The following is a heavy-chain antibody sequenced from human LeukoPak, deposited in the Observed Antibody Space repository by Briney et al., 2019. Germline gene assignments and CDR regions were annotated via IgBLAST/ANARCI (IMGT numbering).Heavy chain of an antibody. V-gene: IGHV3-21*01. CDR1: GFTFSSYS. CDR3: ARSSPMDWFDP. CDR2: ISSSSSYI. Sequence: GGSLRLSCAASGFTFSSYSMNWVRQAPGKGLEWVSSISSSSSYIYYADSVKGRFTISRDNAKNSLYLQMNSLRAEDTAVYYCARSSPMDWFDPWGQGTLVTVSS. J-gene: IGHJ5*02.